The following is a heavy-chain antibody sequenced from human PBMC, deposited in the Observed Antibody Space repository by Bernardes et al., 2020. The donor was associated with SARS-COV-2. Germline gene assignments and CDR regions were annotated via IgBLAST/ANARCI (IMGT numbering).Heavy chain of an antibody. CDR3: ASRGLEPGPGAYLQY. J-gene: IGHJ1*01. Sequence: GGSLRLSCAASGFIFSNYGMHWVRQAPGKGLEWVADIWYDGSKKYYADSVKGRFTISRDNSKNTMYLQMNSLRAEDTAVYYCASRGLEPGPGAYLQYWSQGTLVTVSS. D-gene: IGHD1-1*01. V-gene: IGHV3-33*01. CDR1: GFIFSNYG. CDR2: IWYDGSKK.